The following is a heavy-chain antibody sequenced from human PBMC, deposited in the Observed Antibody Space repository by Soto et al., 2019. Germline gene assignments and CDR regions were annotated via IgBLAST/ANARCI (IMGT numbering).Heavy chain of an antibody. CDR1: GGPVTSYA. CDR2: VIPIFGTA. CDR3: AREVPGDPGHWFDP. Sequence: TVKVSCKASGGPVTSYATSWVRQAPGQGLEWMGGVIPIFGTANYAQKFQGRVTVTADESTRRAYMELSSLRSEETAVYYCAREVPGDPGHWFDPWGEGTLVTVSS. D-gene: IGHD2-21*01. J-gene: IGHJ5*02. V-gene: IGHV1-69*13.